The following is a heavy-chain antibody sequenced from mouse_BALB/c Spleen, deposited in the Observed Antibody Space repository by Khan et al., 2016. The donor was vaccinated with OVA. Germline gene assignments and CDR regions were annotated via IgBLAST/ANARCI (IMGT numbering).Heavy chain of an antibody. CDR3: ARSIMAN. CDR1: GYSITSDYA. CDR2: ISYSGST. V-gene: IGHV3-2*02. J-gene: IGHJ2*01. Sequence: VQLQQSRPGLVKPSQSLSLTCTVTGYSITSDYAWNWIRQFPGNKLEWMGYISYSGSTSYNPSLKSRISITRDTSKNQFFLQLNSVTTEDTATYYCARSIMANWGQGTTLTVSS.